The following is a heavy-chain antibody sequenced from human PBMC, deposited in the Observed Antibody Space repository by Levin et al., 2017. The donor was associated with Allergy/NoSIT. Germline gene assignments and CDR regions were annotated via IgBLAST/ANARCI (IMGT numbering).Heavy chain of an antibody. V-gene: IGHV3-49*03. CDR3: TRAQNDIVVVPAAIGGWFDP. J-gene: IGHJ5*02. Sequence: SCTASGFTFGDYAMSWFRQAPGKGLEWVGFIRSKAYGGTTEYAASVKGRFTISRDDSKSIAYLQMNSLKTEDTAVYYCTRAQNDIVVVPAAIGGWFDPWGQGTLVTVSS. CDR1: GFTFGDYA. CDR2: IRSKAYGGTT. D-gene: IGHD2-2*01.